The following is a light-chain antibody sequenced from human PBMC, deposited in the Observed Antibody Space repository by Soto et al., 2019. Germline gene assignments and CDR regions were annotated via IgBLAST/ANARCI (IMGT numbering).Light chain of an antibody. CDR3: QQYNNWPYS. CDR1: QSVSSN. V-gene: IGKV3-15*01. Sequence: EIVMTQSPATLSVSPGERATLSCRASQSVSSNLAWYQQKPGQAPRLLIYGASTRATGIPARFSGSRSGTGFTLTITSLQSEDFALYYGQQYNNWPYSVGQGTKLDIK. J-gene: IGKJ2*01. CDR2: GAS.